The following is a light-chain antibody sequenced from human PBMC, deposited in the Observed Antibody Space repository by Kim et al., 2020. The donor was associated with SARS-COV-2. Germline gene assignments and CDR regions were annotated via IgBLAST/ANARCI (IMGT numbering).Light chain of an antibody. CDR1: QTISSR. Sequence: DIQMTQSPSTLSASVGDSVTMTCRASQTISSRMAWYQQKPGKVPTLLIYEASTLESGVPSRFSGSRSGTEFTLTISSLQPDDCATYYWQQYNDYSATFGQGTKLEI. V-gene: IGKV1-5*03. CDR3: QQYNDYSAT. J-gene: IGKJ2*01. CDR2: EAS.